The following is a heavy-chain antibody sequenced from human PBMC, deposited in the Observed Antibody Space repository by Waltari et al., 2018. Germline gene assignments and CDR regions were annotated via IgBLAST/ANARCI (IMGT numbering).Heavy chain of an antibody. CDR2: ISSSSSYR. CDR1: GFTFSSYS. D-gene: IGHD6-13*01. Sequence: EVQLVESGGGLVKPGGSLRLSCAASGFTFSSYSMNWVRQAPGKGLEWVSSISSSSSYRYYADSVKGRFTISRDNAKNSLYLQMNSLRAEDTAVYYCARDLTSRIADAFDIWGQGTMVTVSS. CDR3: ARDLTSRIADAFDI. V-gene: IGHV3-21*01. J-gene: IGHJ3*02.